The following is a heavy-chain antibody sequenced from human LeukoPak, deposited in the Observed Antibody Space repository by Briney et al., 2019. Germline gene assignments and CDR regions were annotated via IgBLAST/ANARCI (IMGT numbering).Heavy chain of an antibody. CDR1: GFTFSSYW. J-gene: IGHJ4*02. Sequence: GGSLRLSCAASGFTFSSYWMNWVRQAPGKGLVWVSRIAGDGSSTTYADSVKGRFSISRDNAKNTLYLQMNSLRVEDTAVYYCARGRPHGNDYWGQGTLVTVSS. V-gene: IGHV3-74*01. CDR2: IAGDGSST. CDR3: ARGRPHGNDY. D-gene: IGHD4-23*01.